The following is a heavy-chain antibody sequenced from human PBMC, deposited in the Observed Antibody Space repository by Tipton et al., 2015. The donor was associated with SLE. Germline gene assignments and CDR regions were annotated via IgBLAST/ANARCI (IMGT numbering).Heavy chain of an antibody. V-gene: IGHV4-39*07. J-gene: IGHJ4*02. D-gene: IGHD6-13*01. Sequence: TLSLTCTVSGGSISSGSYYWSWIRQPPGKGLEWIGSIYHSGSTYYNPSLKSRVTISVDTSKNQFSLKLSSVTAAHTAVYYCARGAIAAAVDYWGRGTLVTVSS. CDR2: IYHSGST. CDR3: ARGAIAAAVDY. CDR1: GGSISSGSYY.